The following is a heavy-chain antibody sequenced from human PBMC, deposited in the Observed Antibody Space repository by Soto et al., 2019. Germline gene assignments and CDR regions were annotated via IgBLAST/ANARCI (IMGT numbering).Heavy chain of an antibody. J-gene: IGHJ4*02. V-gene: IGHV4-31*03. Sequence: QVQLQESGPGLVKPSQSLSLTCTVSGGSFSSGGYYWTWIRQHPGEGLEGIGYIYYSGTTYYNPSLRSRVTISSDKSKNQFSLKLSSVTAADMAVYFCARGVGITLFGAVTTGPFFDFWGQGTLVTVSS. D-gene: IGHD3-3*01. CDR1: GGSFSSGGYY. CDR2: IYYSGTT. CDR3: ARGVGITLFGAVTTGPFFDF.